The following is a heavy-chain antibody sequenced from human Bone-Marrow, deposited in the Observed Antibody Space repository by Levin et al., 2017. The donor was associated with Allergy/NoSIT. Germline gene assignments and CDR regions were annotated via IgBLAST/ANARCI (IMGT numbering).Heavy chain of an antibody. D-gene: IGHD6-19*01. Sequence: LSLTCAASGFTFSSYGMHWVRQAPGKGLEWVAVIWYDGSNKYYADSVKGRFTISRDNSKNTLYLQMNSLRAEDTAVYYCARESRGYSSGWFSFDYWGQGTLVTVSS. CDR2: IWYDGSNK. CDR1: GFTFSSYG. V-gene: IGHV3-33*01. CDR3: ARESRGYSSGWFSFDY. J-gene: IGHJ4*02.